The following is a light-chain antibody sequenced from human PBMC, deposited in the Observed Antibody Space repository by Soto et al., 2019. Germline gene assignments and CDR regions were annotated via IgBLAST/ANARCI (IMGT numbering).Light chain of an antibody. CDR2: DAS. J-gene: IGKJ1*01. CDR1: QSITIW. Sequence: EIQMTQFPSPLSSSLGERDTITFRASQSITIWLAWYQQKPGKAPKLLIFDASSLESGVPSRFSGSGSGTEFTLTISSLQPDDFATYYCQHYNTYSWTFGQGTKVDIK. CDR3: QHYNTYSWT. V-gene: IGKV1-5*01.